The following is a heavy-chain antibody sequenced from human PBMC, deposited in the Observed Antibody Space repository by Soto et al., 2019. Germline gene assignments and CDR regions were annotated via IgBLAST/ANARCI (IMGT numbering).Heavy chain of an antibody. D-gene: IGHD6-6*01. CDR1: GFTFRSYA. CDR2: ISGSGGST. Sequence: GGSLRLSCASSGFTFRSYAMSWVRQAPGKGLEWASAISGSGGSTYYADSVKGRFTISRDNSKNTLYLQMNSLRAEDTAVYYCAKAPSIAAWRAFDIWGQGTMVTVSS. V-gene: IGHV3-23*01. J-gene: IGHJ3*02. CDR3: AKAPSIAAWRAFDI.